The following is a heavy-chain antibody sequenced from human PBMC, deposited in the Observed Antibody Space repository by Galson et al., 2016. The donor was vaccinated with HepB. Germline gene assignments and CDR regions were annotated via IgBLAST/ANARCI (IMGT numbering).Heavy chain of an antibody. D-gene: IGHD3-22*01. CDR1: GGSISSYS. J-gene: IGHJ4*02. CDR2: IYYGGRT. V-gene: IGHV4-59*01. Sequence: SETLSLTCTVSGGSISSYSWSWIRQPPGKGLEWIGYIYYGGRTDYNPSLKGRVSISVDTSKNQFYLNLGSVTAADTAVYYCARDRDSSSYYSLDYWGQGTLVTVSS. CDR3: ARDRDSSSYYSLDY.